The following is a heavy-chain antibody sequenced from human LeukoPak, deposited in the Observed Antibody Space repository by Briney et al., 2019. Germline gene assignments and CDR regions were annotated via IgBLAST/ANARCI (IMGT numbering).Heavy chain of an antibody. CDR3: ARGLILPGYSSSWYSSGNNWFDP. D-gene: IGHD6-13*01. CDR2: INHSGST. V-gene: IGHV4-34*01. CDR1: GGSFSGYY. J-gene: IGHJ5*02. Sequence: PSETLSLTCAVYGGSFSGYYWSWIRQPPGKGLEWIGEINHSGSTNYNPSLKSRVTISVDTSKNQFSLKLSSVTAADTAVYYCARGLILPGYSSSWYSSGNNWFDPWGQGTLVTVSS.